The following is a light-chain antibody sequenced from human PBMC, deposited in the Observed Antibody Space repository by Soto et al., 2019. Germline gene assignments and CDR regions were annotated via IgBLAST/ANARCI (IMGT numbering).Light chain of an antibody. CDR3: QQYNDYPLT. Sequence: GDRGTITCRASQNINTWLAWYQQKPGKAPKLLIYDASSLQSGVPSRFSGSGSGTEFTLTISSLQPDDFATYYCQQYNDYPLTFGGGTKVDNK. J-gene: IGKJ4*01. V-gene: IGKV1-5*01. CDR2: DAS. CDR1: QNINTW.